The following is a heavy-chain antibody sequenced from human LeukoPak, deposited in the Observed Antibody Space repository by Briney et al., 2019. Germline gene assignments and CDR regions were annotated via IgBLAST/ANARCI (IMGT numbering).Heavy chain of an antibody. CDR2: IDPSDSYT. D-gene: IGHD6-13*01. CDR1: GHSFTSYW. Sequence: GESLEISCKGSGHSFTSYWISWVRQMPGKGLEWMGRIDPSDSYTNYSPSFQGHVTISADKSISTAYLQWSSLKASDTAMYYCARLLAGAAAGTKSDYWGQGTLVTVSS. CDR3: ARLLAGAAAGTKSDY. J-gene: IGHJ4*02. V-gene: IGHV5-10-1*01.